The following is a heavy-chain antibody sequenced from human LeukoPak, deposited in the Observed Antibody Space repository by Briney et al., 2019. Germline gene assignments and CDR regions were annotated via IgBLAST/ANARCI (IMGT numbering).Heavy chain of an antibody. CDR1: GFTFSSYA. CDR3: AKSGYNRFDY. D-gene: IGHD5-24*01. Sequence: PGGSLRLSCAASGFTFSSYAMSWVRQAPGKGLEWASAISGSGGSAYYADSVKGRFTISRDNSKNTLYLQMNSLRAEDTAVYYCAKSGYNRFDYWGQGTLVTVSS. J-gene: IGHJ4*02. V-gene: IGHV3-23*01. CDR2: ISGSGGSA.